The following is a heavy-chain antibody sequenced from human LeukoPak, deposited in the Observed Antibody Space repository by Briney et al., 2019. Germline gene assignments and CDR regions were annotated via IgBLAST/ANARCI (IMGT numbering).Heavy chain of an antibody. CDR1: VFTFSSYG. Sequence: QPGRSLRLSCAASVFTFSSYGTHGVRQSPGKGQEGVAVIWYDGSNKYYADYVKSLFIISKDNSNKSSYMQMSGLRAEGTVFYCYRKNRCYSSGWNDYWGQGTLVTVSS. J-gene: IGHJ4*02. CDR2: IWYDGSNK. V-gene: IGHV3-33*01. CDR3: RKNRCYSSGWNDY. D-gene: IGHD6-19*01.